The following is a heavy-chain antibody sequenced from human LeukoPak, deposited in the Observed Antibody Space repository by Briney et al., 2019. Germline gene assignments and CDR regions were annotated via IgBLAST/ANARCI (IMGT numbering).Heavy chain of an antibody. CDR2: IKEDGSEK. D-gene: IGHD7-27*01. CDR3: ASRKLGNDY. V-gene: IGHV3-7*01. Sequence: GGSLRLSCAASGFTFSSHWMRWVRQAPGKGLGWVANIKEDGSEKYYVDSLKGRFTISRDNAKSSLYLQMNSLRAEDTAVYYCASRKLGNDYWGQGTLVTVSS. CDR1: GFTFSSHW. J-gene: IGHJ4*01.